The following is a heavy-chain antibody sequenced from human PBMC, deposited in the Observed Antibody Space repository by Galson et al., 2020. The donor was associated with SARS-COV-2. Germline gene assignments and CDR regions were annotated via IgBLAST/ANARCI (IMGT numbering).Heavy chain of an antibody. V-gene: IGHV3-23*01. J-gene: IGHJ6*02. D-gene: IGHD6-6*01. CDR2: ISGSAYST. Sequence: GGSLRLSCAASGFAFSTYAMHWVRQAPGKGLEWVSGISGSAYSTYYADSVKGRFTISRDNSKNTLYLQLTSLRAEDTAVYYCAKEYTSSSSSKVYYYYGMDVWGQGTMVTVS. CDR1: GFAFSTYA. CDR3: AKEYTSSSSSKVYYYYGMDV.